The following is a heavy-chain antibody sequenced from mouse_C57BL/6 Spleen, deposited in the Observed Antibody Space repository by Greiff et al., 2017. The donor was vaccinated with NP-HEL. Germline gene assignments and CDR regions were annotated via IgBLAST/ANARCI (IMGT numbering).Heavy chain of an antibody. CDR1: GFTFSNYW. CDR3: TETVTAYFDY. V-gene: IGHV6-3*01. CDR2: IRLKSDNYAT. J-gene: IGHJ2*01. Sequence: EVMLVESGGGLVQPGGSMKLSCVASGFTFSNYWMNWVRQSPEKGLEWVAQIRLKSDNYATHYAESVKGRFTISRDDSKSSVYLQMNNLRAEDTGIYYCTETVTAYFDYWGQGTTLTVSS. D-gene: IGHD1-2*01.